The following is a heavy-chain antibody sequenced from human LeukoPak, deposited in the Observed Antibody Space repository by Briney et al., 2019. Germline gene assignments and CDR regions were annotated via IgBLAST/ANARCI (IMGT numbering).Heavy chain of an antibody. V-gene: IGHV1-2*04. CDR3: ARDNGSGMDV. CDR1: GYTFTGYY. Sequence: AASVKVSCKASGYTFTGYYMHWVRQAPGQGLEWMGWINPNSGGTNYAQRFQGWVTMTRDTSISTAYMKLSRLRSDDTAVYYCARDNGSGMDVWGKGTTVTVSS. J-gene: IGHJ6*04. CDR2: INPNSGGT. D-gene: IGHD2-8*01.